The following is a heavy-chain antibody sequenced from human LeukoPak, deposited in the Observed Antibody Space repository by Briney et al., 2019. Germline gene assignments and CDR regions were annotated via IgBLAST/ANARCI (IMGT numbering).Heavy chain of an antibody. D-gene: IGHD4-17*01. CDR3: ARATTPAGDGDWSDP. J-gene: IGHJ5*02. Sequence: GESLKISCKTSGYSFTYYYIAWVRQMPGKGLEWMGIIYPGDSDTRYSPSFQGQVTISADNSMKTAYLQWNSLQASDTAIYYCARATTPAGDGDWSDPWGQGTLVTVSS. CDR2: IYPGDSDT. CDR1: GYSFTYYY. V-gene: IGHV5-51*01.